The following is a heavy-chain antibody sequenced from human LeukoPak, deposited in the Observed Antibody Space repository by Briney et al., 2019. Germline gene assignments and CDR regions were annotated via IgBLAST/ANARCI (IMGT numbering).Heavy chain of an antibody. V-gene: IGHV1-8*03. J-gene: IGHJ4*02. CDR1: GCTFTNYD. D-gene: IGHD4-17*01. CDR2: MNPNSGNT. CDR3: TRDVGDYGFDY. Sequence: GASVKVSCKASGCTFTNYDINWVRQATGQGLEWMGWMNPNSGNTGYAQKFQGRVTITRNTSISTTYMELSSLRSEDTAVYYCTRDVGDYGFDYWGQGTLVTVSS.